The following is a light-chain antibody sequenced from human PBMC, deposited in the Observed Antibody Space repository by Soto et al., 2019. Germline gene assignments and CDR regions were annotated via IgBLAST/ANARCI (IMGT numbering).Light chain of an antibody. Sequence: DIQMTQSPSSLSASVGDRVTITCRASQSISTYLNWYQQKPGKAPKVLIYSASTLQSGVPSRFGGSGSGTDFTLTISSLQREDFATYYCQQSYITPLTFGQGTKVDIK. CDR2: SAS. CDR1: QSISTY. J-gene: IGKJ1*01. CDR3: QQSYITPLT. V-gene: IGKV1-39*01.